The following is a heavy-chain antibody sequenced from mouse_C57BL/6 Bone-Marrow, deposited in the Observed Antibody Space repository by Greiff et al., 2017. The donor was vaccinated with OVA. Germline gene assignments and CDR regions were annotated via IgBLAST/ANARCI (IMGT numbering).Heavy chain of an antibody. Sequence: QVHVKQPGAELVRPGSSVKLSCKASGYTFTSYWMDWVKQRPGQGLEWIGNIYPSDSETHYNQKFKDKATLTVDKSSSTAYMQLSSLTSEDSAVYYCARSYYGSRTWFAYWGQGTLVTVSA. CDR3: ARSYYGSRTWFAY. D-gene: IGHD1-1*01. CDR2: IYPSDSET. CDR1: GYTFTSYW. J-gene: IGHJ3*01. V-gene: IGHV1-61*01.